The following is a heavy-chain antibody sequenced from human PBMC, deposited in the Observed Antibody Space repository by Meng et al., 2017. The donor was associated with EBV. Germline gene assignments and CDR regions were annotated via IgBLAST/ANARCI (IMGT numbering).Heavy chain of an antibody. D-gene: IGHD6-13*01. Sequence: QVQAVETGDEAKKPGTAVQVSCKASGRTSSSYAISLVRQVTGQGLEWMGGIIPIFGTANYAQKFQGRVTITADKSTSTAYRELSSLRSEDTAVYYCARAEIAAAGRLDYWGQGTLVTVSS. CDR2: IIPIFGTA. J-gene: IGHJ4*02. CDR3: ARAEIAAAGRLDY. V-gene: IGHV1-69*06. CDR1: GRTSSSYA.